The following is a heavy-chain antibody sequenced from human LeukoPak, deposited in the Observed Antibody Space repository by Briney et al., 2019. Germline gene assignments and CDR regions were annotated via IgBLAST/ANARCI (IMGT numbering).Heavy chain of an antibody. J-gene: IGHJ4*02. CDR2: IYFSGST. Sequence: PSETLSLTCTVSGGSISTYYWTWIRQPPGKGLEWIGYIYFSGSTNYNPSLKSRVTISVDTSKNQFSLKLSSVTAADTAVYYCARRGPSGSSPTYFDYWGQGTLVTVSS. D-gene: IGHD2-2*01. V-gene: IGHV4-59*08. CDR1: GGSISTYY. CDR3: ARRGPSGSSPTYFDY.